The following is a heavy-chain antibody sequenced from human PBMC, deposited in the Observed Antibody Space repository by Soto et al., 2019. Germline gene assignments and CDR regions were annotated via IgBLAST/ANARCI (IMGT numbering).Heavy chain of an antibody. CDR2: IYSGGST. J-gene: IGHJ6*03. CDR3: VRDYCSSTNCYYYYYYYMDV. D-gene: IGHD2-2*01. V-gene: IGHV3-66*01. Sequence: GGSLRLSCAASGFTVSSNYMSWVRQAPGKGLEWVSVIYSGGSTYYADFVKGRFTISRDNSKNTLYLQMNSLRAEDSAVYYCVRDYCSSTNCYYYYYYYMDVWGKGTTVTVS. CDR1: GFTVSSNY.